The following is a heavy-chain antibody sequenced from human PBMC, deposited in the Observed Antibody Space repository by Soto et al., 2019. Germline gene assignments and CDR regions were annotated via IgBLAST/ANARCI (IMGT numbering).Heavy chain of an antibody. CDR1: GGSISSGGYY. V-gene: IGHV4-31*03. J-gene: IGHJ2*01. CDR3: ARDPVAGTEDWYFDL. CDR2: IYYSGST. Sequence: SETLSLTCTVSGGSISSGGYYWSWIRQHPGKGLEWIGYIYYSGSTYYNPSLKSRVTISVDTSKNQFSLKLSSVTAADTAVYYCARDPVAGTEDWYFDLWGRGTLVTVSS. D-gene: IGHD6-19*01.